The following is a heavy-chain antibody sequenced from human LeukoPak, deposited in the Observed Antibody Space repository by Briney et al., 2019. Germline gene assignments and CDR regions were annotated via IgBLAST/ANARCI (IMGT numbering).Heavy chain of an antibody. V-gene: IGHV1-18*01. CDR2: ISAYIGNT. J-gene: IGHJ6*02. CDR1: GYTFTSYG. CDR3: ARGYTSFWYYYYYGMDV. Sequence: ASVKVSCKASGYTFTSYGISWVRQAPGQGLEWMGWISAYIGNTNYAQKLQGRVTMTTDTSTSTAYMELRSLRSDDTAVYYCARGYTSFWYYYYYGMDVWGQGTTVTVSS. D-gene: IGHD3-3*01.